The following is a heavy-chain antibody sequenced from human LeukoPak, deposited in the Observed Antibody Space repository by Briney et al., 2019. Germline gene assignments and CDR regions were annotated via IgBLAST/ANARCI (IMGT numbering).Heavy chain of an antibody. V-gene: IGHV3-30-3*01. J-gene: IGHJ4*02. CDR1: GFTFSSYA. D-gene: IGHD1-26*01. CDR2: ISYDGSNK. CDR3: AKASSAYSGSHPFDH. Sequence: GGSLRLSCAASGFTFSSYAMHWVRQAPGKGLEWVAVISYDGSNKYYADSVKGRFTISRDNSKNTLYLQMNSLRAEDTAVYYCAKASSAYSGSHPFDHWGQGTLVTVSS.